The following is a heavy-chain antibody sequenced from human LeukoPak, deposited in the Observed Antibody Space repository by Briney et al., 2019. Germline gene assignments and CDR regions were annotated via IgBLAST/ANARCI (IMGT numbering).Heavy chain of an antibody. D-gene: IGHD2-15*01. Sequence: GGSLRLSCAASGFTVSSNYMSWVRQAPGKGLEWVSVIYSGGSTYYADSVKGRFTISRDNSKNTLYLQMNGLRAEDTAVYYCARSTRRYFDYWGQGTLVTVSS. CDR1: GFTVSSNY. CDR3: ARSTRRYFDY. V-gene: IGHV3-53*01. J-gene: IGHJ4*02. CDR2: IYSGGST.